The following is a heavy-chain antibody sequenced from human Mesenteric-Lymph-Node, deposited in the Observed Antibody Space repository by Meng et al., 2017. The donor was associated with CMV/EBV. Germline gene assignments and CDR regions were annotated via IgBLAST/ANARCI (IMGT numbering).Heavy chain of an antibody. CDR2: IKHDGSDK. CDR1: GFTFSTYW. D-gene: IGHD7-27*01. CDR3: AKSGRTGHFDY. V-gene: IGHV3-7*03. J-gene: IGHJ4*02. Sequence: GGSLRLSCAASGFTFSTYWMSWVRQAPGKGLEWVANIKHDGSDKYYVASVKGRFTISRDNAESSLYLQMNSLRPEDTAFYYCAKSGRTGHFDYWGQGTLVTVSS.